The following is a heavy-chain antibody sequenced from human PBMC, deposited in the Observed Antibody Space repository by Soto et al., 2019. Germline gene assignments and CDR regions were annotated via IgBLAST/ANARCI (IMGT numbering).Heavy chain of an antibody. J-gene: IGHJ5*02. V-gene: IGHV4-31*03. CDR1: GGSISSGGYY. D-gene: IGHD1-1*01. CDR3: ARGANLSIWFDP. Sequence: PSETLSLTCTVSGGSISSGGYYWSWIRQHPGKGLEWIGYIYYSGSTYYNPSLMSRVTISVDTSKNQFSLKLSSVTAADTAVYYCARGANLSIWFDPWGQGTLVTVSS. CDR2: IYYSGST.